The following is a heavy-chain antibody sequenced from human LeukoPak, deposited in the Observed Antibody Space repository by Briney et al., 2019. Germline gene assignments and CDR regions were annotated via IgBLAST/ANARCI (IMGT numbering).Heavy chain of an antibody. J-gene: IGHJ4*02. CDR3: ARDSRYYDILTGYYLIPLDY. V-gene: IGHV4-61*02. CDR2: IYTSGST. CDR1: GGSISSDTYF. Sequence: ASETLSLTCTVSGGSISSDTYFWSWIRQPAGKGLEWIGRIYTSGSTNYNPSLKSRVTMSVDTSKNQFSLKLSSVTAADTAVYYCARDSRYYDILTGYYLIPLDYWGQGTLVTVSS. D-gene: IGHD3-9*01.